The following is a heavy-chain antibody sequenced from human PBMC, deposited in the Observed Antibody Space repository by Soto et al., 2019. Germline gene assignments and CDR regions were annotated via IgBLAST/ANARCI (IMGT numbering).Heavy chain of an antibody. D-gene: IGHD1-26*01. CDR3: ARDMAVVGATGDWYYYYGMDV. CDR1: GFTFSSYG. CDR2: IWYDGSNK. J-gene: IGHJ6*01. Sequence: QVQLVESGGGVVQPGRSLRLSCAASGFTFSSYGMHWVRQAPGKGLEWVAVIWYDGSNKYYADSVKGRFTISRDNSKNTLYLQMNSLRAEDTAVYYCARDMAVVGATGDWYYYYGMDVW. V-gene: IGHV3-33*01.